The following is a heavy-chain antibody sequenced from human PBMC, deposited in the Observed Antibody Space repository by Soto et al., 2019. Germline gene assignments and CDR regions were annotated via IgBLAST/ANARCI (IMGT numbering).Heavy chain of an antibody. D-gene: IGHD2-2*01. CDR3: ASHSSLRGYCISTSCYGYYYGMDV. J-gene: IGHJ6*02. CDR1: GGTFSSYA. CDR2: IIPIFGTA. V-gene: IGHV1-69*05. Sequence: QVQLVQSGAEVKKPGSSVKVSCKASGGTFSSYAISWVRQAPGQGLEWMGGIIPIFGTADYAQKFQGRVTITPXEXTXTXXMELSSLRSEDTAVYYCASHSSLRGYCISTSCYGYYYGMDVWGQGTTVTVSS.